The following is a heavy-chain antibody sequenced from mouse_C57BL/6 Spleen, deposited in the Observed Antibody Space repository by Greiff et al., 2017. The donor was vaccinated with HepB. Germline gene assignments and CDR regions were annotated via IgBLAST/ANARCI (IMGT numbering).Heavy chain of an antibody. CDR1: GYAFSSYW. Sequence: VQLQQSGAELVKPGASVKISCKASGYAFSSYWMNWVKQRPGKGLEWIGQIYPGDGDTNYNGQFKGKATLTADKSSSTAYMQLSSLTSEDSAVYFCARRGDYTPFDYWGQGTTLTVSS. CDR3: ARRGDYTPFDY. V-gene: IGHV1-80*01. J-gene: IGHJ2*01. CDR2: IYPGDGDT. D-gene: IGHD2-4*01.